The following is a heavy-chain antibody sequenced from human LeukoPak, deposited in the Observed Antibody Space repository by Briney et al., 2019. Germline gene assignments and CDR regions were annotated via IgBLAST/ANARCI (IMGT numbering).Heavy chain of an antibody. CDR3: ARGGYYGSGNDFRFDP. CDR1: GGSISSYY. V-gene: IGHV4-59*01. D-gene: IGHD3-10*01. J-gene: IGHJ5*02. Sequence: SETLSLTGTVSGGSISSYYWSWIRQSPGKGLECIGYIHYTGSTNYNPSLKSRVTISVETSKNQFSLKLKSVTAADTAVYYCARGGYYGSGNDFRFDPWGQGTLVTVSS. CDR2: IHYTGST.